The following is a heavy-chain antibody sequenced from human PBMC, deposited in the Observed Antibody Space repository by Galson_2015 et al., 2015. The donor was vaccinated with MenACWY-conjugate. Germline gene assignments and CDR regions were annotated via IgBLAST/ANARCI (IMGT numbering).Heavy chain of an antibody. J-gene: IGHJ5*02. D-gene: IGHD1-26*01. CDR1: GGSIESRTFY. CDR2: IYFSGST. V-gene: IGHV4-39*07. Sequence: SEPLSLTCTVSGGSIESRTFYWGWIRQPPGKGLEWIGSIYFSGSTYYNSSLKSRVTISVDTSKNQFSLKVNSLTAADTAMYFCARDQWGKWFDPWGQGTQVTVSS. CDR3: ARDQWGKWFDP.